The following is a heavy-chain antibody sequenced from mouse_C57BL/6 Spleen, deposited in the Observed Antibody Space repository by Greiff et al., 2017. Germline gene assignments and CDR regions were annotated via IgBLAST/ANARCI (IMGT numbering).Heavy chain of an antibody. CDR3: ARSDDGGDWYLDV. Sequence: VQLQQPGTELVKPGASVKLSCKASGYTFTSYWMHWVKQRPGQGLEWIGNINPSNGGTNYNEKFKSKATLTVDKSSSTAYMQLSSLTSEDSAVDYCARSDDGGDWYLDVWGTGTTVTVSS. CDR2: INPSNGGT. CDR1: GYTFTSYW. J-gene: IGHJ1*03. V-gene: IGHV1-53*01.